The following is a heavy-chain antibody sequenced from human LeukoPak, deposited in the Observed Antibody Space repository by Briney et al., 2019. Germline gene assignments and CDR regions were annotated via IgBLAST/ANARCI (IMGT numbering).Heavy chain of an antibody. V-gene: IGHV3-11*04. CDR3: ASGPGYSSSWYFDY. CDR1: GFTFSDYY. CDR2: ISSSGSTI. Sequence: GGSLRLSCAASGFTFSDYYMSWIRQAPGKGLEWVSYISSSGSTIYYADSAKGRFTISRDNAKNSLYLQMNSLRAEDTAVYYCASGPGYSSSWYFDYWGQGTLVTVSS. D-gene: IGHD6-13*01. J-gene: IGHJ4*02.